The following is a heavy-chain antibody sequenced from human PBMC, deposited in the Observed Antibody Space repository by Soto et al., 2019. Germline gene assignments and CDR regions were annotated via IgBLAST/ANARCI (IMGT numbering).Heavy chain of an antibody. V-gene: IGHV3-30-3*01. D-gene: IGHD3-9*01. Sequence: ESGGGVVQPGRSLRLSCAASGFTFSSYAMHWVRQAPGKGLEWVAVISYDGSNKYYADSVKGRFTISRDNSKNTLYLQMNSLRAEDTAVYYCAIPPYYDILTGLDAFDIWGQGTMVTVSS. J-gene: IGHJ3*02. CDR2: ISYDGSNK. CDR3: AIPPYYDILTGLDAFDI. CDR1: GFTFSSYA.